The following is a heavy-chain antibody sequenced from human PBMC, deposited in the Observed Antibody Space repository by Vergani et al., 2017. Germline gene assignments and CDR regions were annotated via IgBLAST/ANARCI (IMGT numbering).Heavy chain of an antibody. Sequence: VQLQESGPGVVKPSETLSLTCTVSGVSIRSSRYYWGWIRQPPGKGLEWVSSISSSSSYIYYADSVKGRFTISRDNAKNSLYLQMNSLRAEDTAVYYCARDQGNRYFDWLNAFDIWGQGTMVTVSS. D-gene: IGHD3-9*01. J-gene: IGHJ3*02. CDR2: ISSSSSYI. CDR1: GVSIRSSRYY. V-gene: IGHV3-21*01. CDR3: ARDQGNRYFDWLNAFDI.